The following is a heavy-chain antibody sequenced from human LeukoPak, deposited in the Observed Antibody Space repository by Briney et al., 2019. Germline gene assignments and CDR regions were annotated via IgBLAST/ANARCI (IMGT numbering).Heavy chain of an antibody. V-gene: IGHV3-23*01. CDR2: ISSGGGTT. Sequence: GGSLRLSCAASGFTFTTFALTWVRQAPGKGLEWVSAISSGGGTTYYADSVKGRFTISRDNSKNTLYLQMNSLRTEDTAVYYCAKDRGYWGQGTLVTVSS. CDR1: GFTFTTFA. J-gene: IGHJ4*02. CDR3: AKDRGY.